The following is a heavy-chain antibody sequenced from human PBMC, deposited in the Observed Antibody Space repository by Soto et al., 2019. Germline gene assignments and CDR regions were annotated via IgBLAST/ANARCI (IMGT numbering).Heavy chain of an antibody. Sequence: QTLSLTCAISGDSVSSTSTAWNWIRQSPSRGLEWPGRTYYRSKWCNDYAISVQGRITVNPDTSRNQFSLQLNSVTPDDTAVYYCARGAGSSRLTAFDIWGQGTMVTVSS. CDR3: ARGAGSSRLTAFDI. V-gene: IGHV6-1*01. CDR2: TYYRSKWCN. CDR1: GDSVSSTSTA. J-gene: IGHJ3*02. D-gene: IGHD6-19*01.